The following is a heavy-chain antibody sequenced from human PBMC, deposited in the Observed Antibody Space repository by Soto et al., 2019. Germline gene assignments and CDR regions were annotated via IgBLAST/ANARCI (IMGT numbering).Heavy chain of an antibody. Sequence: GGSLRLSCAASGFTFSRYSMNWVLQAPWKGLEWVSYISSSSSTIYYADSVKGRFTISRDNAKNSLYLQMNSLRDEDTAVYYCARESRFLEWLSLNWFDPWGQGTLVTVSS. J-gene: IGHJ5*02. CDR1: GFTFSRYS. V-gene: IGHV3-48*02. CDR2: ISSSSSTI. D-gene: IGHD3-3*01. CDR3: ARESRFLEWLSLNWFDP.